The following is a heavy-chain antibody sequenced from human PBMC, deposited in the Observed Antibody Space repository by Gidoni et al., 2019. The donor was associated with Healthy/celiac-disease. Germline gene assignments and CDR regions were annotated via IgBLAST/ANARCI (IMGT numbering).Heavy chain of an antibody. CDR3: AKVPHIIVVVPAAMI. Sequence: EVQLLESGGGLVQPGGSLGLSFAASGFTFGGYAMSWVRQAPGKGLEWVSAISGSGGSTYYADSVKGRFTISRDNSKNTLYLQMNSLRAEDTAVYYCAKVPHIIVVVPAAMIWGQGTLVTVSS. CDR1: GFTFGGYA. V-gene: IGHV3-23*01. D-gene: IGHD2-2*01. CDR2: ISGSGGST. J-gene: IGHJ4*02.